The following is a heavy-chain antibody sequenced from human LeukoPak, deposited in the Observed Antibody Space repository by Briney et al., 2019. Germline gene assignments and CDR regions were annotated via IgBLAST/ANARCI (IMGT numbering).Heavy chain of an antibody. J-gene: IGHJ5*02. D-gene: IGHD3-3*01. CDR3: ARTYYDFWSGYYTGENWFDP. Sequence: SETLSLTCAVYGGSFSGYYWSWIRQPPGKGLEWIGEINHSGSTNYNPSLKSRVTISVDTSKNQFSLKLSSVTAADTAVYYCARTYYDFWSGYYTGENWFDPWGQGTLVTVSS. CDR2: INHSGST. CDR1: GGSFSGYY. V-gene: IGHV4-34*01.